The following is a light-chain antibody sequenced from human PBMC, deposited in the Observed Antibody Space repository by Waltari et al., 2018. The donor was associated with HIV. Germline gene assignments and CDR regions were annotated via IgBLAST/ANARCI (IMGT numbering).Light chain of an antibody. CDR1: SSDFDVYES. Sequence: QSALTQPRSVSGSPGQSVTISCTGTSSDFDVYESVSWYQQHPGKVPKVIIYDVRERPSGVPDRFSGSKSGNTASLTISGLQAEDEADYYCCSFAGSLYVFGAGTTVTVL. J-gene: IGLJ1*01. V-gene: IGLV2-11*01. CDR2: DVR. CDR3: CSFAGSLYV.